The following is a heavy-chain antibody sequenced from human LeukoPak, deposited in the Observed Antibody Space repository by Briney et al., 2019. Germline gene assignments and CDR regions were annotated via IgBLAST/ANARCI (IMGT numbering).Heavy chain of an antibody. D-gene: IGHD5-12*01. CDR1: GGSISSSSYY. V-gene: IGHV4-61*05. CDR2: ISYSGST. J-gene: IGHJ4*02. CDR3: VRGYSGYPYYLDY. Sequence: SETLSLTCTVSGGSISSSSYYWGWIRQPPGKGLEWIGYISYSGSTSSHPSLKSRVTISLDTSKNQFSLKLTSVTAADTAVYYCVRGYSGYPYYLDYWGQGTLVTVSS.